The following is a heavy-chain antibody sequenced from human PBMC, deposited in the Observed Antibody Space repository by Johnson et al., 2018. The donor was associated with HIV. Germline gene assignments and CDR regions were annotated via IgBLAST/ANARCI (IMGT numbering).Heavy chain of an antibody. V-gene: IGHV3-66*04. CDR2: IYSDDMT. J-gene: IGHJ3*02. D-gene: IGHD3-16*01. CDR1: DFTFSNNA. Sequence: VQLVESGGGVVQPGRSLRLSCAASDFTFSNNAIHWVRQAPGKGLEWVSVIYSDDMTYYADSVKGRFTISRVNSKNTLYLQMNKLRAEDTAVYFCASQVRGLRLGVDAFDIWGQGTMVTVSS. CDR3: ASQVRGLRLGVDAFDI.